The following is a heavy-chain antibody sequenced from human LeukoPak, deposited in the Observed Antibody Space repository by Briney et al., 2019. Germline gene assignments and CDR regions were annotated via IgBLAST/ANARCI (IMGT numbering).Heavy chain of an antibody. V-gene: IGHV4-4*07. CDR2: IYTSGST. CDR1: GGSLSSYY. J-gene: IGHJ4*02. Sequence: SETLSLTCTVSGGSLSSYYWSWIRQPAGKGLEWIGRIYTSGSTNYNPSLQSRVTMSVDTSKNQFSLKLSSVTAADTAVYYCARDAFNAENYYDSSGSFDYWGQGTLVTVSS. D-gene: IGHD3-22*01. CDR3: ARDAFNAENYYDSSGSFDY.